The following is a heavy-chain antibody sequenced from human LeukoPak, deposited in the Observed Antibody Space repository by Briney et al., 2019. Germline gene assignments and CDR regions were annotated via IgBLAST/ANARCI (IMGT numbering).Heavy chain of an antibody. CDR2: IYNSGST. CDR3: ARRSYSSGYYYFDY. J-gene: IGHJ4*02. CDR1: GGSISTYY. V-gene: IGHV4-59*08. D-gene: IGHD3-22*01. Sequence: SETLSLTCTVSGGSISTYYWSWIRQSPGKGLGWIGYIYNSGSTNYNPSLKRQVTISVDTSKNQFSLKLSSVTAADTGVYYCARRSYSSGYYYFDYWGQATLVTVSS.